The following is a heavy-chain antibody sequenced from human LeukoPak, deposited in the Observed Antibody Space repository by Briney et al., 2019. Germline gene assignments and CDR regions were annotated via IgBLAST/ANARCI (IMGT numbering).Heavy chain of an antibody. D-gene: IGHD6-13*01. CDR2: IFTSGSP. V-gene: IGHV4-61*02. Sequence: SQTLSLTCDVSGGAISSGTHYWTWIRQPVGKGLEWLGRIFTSGSPTYNPSLKSRVTISVDTSKNQFSLKLSSVTAADTAVYYCARGRYSSSWYTWFDPWGQGTLVTVSS. CDR1: GGAISSGTHY. CDR3: ARGRYSSSWYTWFDP. J-gene: IGHJ5*02.